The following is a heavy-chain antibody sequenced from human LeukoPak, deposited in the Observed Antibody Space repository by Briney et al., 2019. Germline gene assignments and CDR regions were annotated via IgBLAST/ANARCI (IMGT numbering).Heavy chain of an antibody. CDR2: LYSGDSI. Sequence: GGSPRLSCAASEFTVSSNYMSWVRQAPGTGLEWVSVLYSGDSIYYADPVQGRFTISRDNSKNTVYLQMNSLRGEDTAVYYCARGAYYFDYWGQGALVTVSS. J-gene: IGHJ4*02. V-gene: IGHV3-66*01. CDR1: EFTVSSNY. CDR3: ARGAYYFDY.